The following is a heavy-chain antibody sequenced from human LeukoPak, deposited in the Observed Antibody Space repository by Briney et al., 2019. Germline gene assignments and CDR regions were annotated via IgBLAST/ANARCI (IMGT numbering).Heavy chain of an antibody. J-gene: IGHJ4*02. D-gene: IGHD5-24*01. CDR3: ARESPIGSRRRWPEY. Sequence: ASVKVSCKASGGTFSSYAISWVRQAPEQGLEWMGRIIPILGIANYAQKFQGRVTITADKSTSTAYMELSSLRSEDTAVYYCARESPIGSRRRWPEYWGQGTLVTVSS. V-gene: IGHV1-69*04. CDR1: GGTFSSYA. CDR2: IIPILGIA.